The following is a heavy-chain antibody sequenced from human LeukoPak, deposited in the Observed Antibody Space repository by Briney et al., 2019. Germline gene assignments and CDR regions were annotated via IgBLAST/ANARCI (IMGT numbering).Heavy chain of an antibody. CDR1: GGSISSGDYY. CDR2: IYYSGST. CDR3: ARDYYDSSGYPDYGMDV. D-gene: IGHD3-22*01. J-gene: IGHJ6*02. V-gene: IGHV4-30-4*01. Sequence: PSETLSLTCTVSGGSISSGDYYWRWIRQPPGKGLEWIGYIYYSGSTYYNPSLKSRVTISVYTSKNQFSLKLSSVTAADTAVYYCARDYYDSSGYPDYGMDVWGQGTTVTVSS.